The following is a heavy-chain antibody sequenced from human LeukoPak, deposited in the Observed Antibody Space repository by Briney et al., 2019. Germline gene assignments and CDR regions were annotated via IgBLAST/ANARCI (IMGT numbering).Heavy chain of an antibody. CDR3: ARLDYYGSGYRYHMDV. V-gene: IGHV4-39*01. CDR1: GGSISSSSYY. J-gene: IGHJ6*03. CDR2: IYYSGST. Sequence: SETLSLTCTVSGGSISSSSYYWGWIRQPPGKGLEWIGSIYYSGSTYYNPSLKSRVTISVYTSKNQFSLKLSSVTAADTAVYYCARLDYYGSGYRYHMDVWGKGTTVTISS. D-gene: IGHD3-10*01.